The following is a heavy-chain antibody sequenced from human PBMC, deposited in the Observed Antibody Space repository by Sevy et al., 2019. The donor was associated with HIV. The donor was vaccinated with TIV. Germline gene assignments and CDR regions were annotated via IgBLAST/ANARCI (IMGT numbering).Heavy chain of an antibody. D-gene: IGHD6-13*01. Sequence: GGSLRLSCAASGFTFSIYSLHWVRQAPGKGLEWVAVISYTGINVYYADSVKGRFSISRDNSKNTLYLQMTTLRAEDTAVYYCARDSSMSSIWYNFDYWGQGTQVTVSS. CDR2: ISYTGINV. J-gene: IGHJ4*02. CDR3: ARDSSMSSIWYNFDY. CDR1: GFTFSIYS. V-gene: IGHV3-30-3*01.